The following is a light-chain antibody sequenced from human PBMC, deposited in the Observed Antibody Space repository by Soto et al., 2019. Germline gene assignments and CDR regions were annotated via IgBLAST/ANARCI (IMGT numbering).Light chain of an antibody. Sequence: DIQMTQFPLSLSASVGDRVTITCRASQTIRSHLNWYQQKPGEAPKIVIYATSTLQSGVPSRFNGSVSGTDFTLTISSLQPEDFATYYYQQTYRNPLTIGGGTEVEIK. CDR3: QQTYRNPLT. CDR1: QTIRSH. CDR2: ATS. V-gene: IGKV1-39*01. J-gene: IGKJ4*01.